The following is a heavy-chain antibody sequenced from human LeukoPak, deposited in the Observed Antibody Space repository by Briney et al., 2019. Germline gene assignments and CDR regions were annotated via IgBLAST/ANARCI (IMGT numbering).Heavy chain of an antibody. V-gene: IGHV4-4*07. CDR1: GGSISSYY. D-gene: IGHD2-8*01. CDR3: ARVSAYAMGYDAFDI. J-gene: IGHJ3*02. Sequence: SETLSLTCTVPGGSISSYYWSWIRQPAGKGLEWIGRIYTSGSTNYNPSLKSRVTMSVDTSKNQFSLKLSSVTAADTAVYYCARVSAYAMGYDAFDIWGQGTMVTVSS. CDR2: IYTSGST.